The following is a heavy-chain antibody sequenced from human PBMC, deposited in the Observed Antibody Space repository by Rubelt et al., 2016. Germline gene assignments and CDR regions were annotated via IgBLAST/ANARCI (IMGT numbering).Heavy chain of an antibody. CDR1: GFTFSSYG. J-gene: IGHJ4*02. Sequence: QVQLVESGGGVVQPGRSLRLSCAASGFTFSSYGMHWVRQAPGKGLEWVAVISYDGSNKYYADSVKGRFTISRDNSKNTLYLQMNSLRAEDTAVYYCARENHGDYYFDYWGQGTLVTVSS. V-gene: IGHV3-30*19. CDR2: ISYDGSNK. D-gene: IGHD4-17*01. CDR3: ARENHGDYYFDY.